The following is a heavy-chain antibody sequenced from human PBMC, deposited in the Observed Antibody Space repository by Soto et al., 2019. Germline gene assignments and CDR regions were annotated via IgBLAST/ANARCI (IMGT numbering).Heavy chain of an antibody. D-gene: IGHD3-22*01. V-gene: IGHV4-30-2*01. CDR1: GGSISSGGYS. Sequence: PSETLSLTCAVSGGSISSGGYSWSWFRQPPGKGLEWIGYIYHNRNTYYNPSLKSRVTISVDRSKNQFSLKLSSVTAADTAVYYCTSGFYDSSGLVHWGQGTLVTVSS. CDR3: TSGFYDSSGLVH. J-gene: IGHJ4*02. CDR2: IYHNRNT.